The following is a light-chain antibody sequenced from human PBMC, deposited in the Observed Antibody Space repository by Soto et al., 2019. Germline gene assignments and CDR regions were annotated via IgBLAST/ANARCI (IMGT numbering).Light chain of an antibody. V-gene: IGKV1-39*01. Sequence: DIQMTQSPSSLSASIGDRVTITCRASQRLSEFLNWYQQKPGKPPRLLIYSTSSFGSGVPSRFSGSVSGTLFSLSISNLQPADVATYYCQQTYSTPWTFGQGTRVDIK. J-gene: IGKJ1*01. CDR3: QQTYSTPWT. CDR1: QRLSEF. CDR2: STS.